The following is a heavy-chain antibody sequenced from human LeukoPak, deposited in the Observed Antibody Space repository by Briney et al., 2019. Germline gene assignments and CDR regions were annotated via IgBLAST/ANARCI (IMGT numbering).Heavy chain of an antibody. CDR2: ISAYNGNT. CDR1: GYTFTSYG. CDR3: ARDPSNTTGRMTWFDP. V-gene: IGHV1-18*01. Sequence: VASVKVSCKASGYTFTSYGISWVRQAPGQGLEWMGWISAYNGNTNYAQKLQGRVTLTTDTSTSTAYMDLRSLRSDDTAVYYCARDPSNTTGRMTWFDPWGQGTLVTVSS. D-gene: IGHD2-2*01. J-gene: IGHJ5*02.